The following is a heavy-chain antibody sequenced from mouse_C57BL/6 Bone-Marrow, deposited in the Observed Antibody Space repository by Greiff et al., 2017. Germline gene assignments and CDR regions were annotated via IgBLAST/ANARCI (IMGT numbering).Heavy chain of an antibody. D-gene: IGHD1-1*01. CDR3: ARGDYYGSTYYAIDY. CDR1: GFTFSSYD. CDR2: ISDGGSYT. V-gene: IGHV5-4*01. J-gene: IGHJ4*01. Sequence: EVQGVESGGGLVKPGGSLKLSCAASGFTFSSYDMSWVRQTPEKRLEWVATISDGGSYTYYPDNVKGRFTIARDNAKNNLYLQMSHLKSEDTAMFYCARGDYYGSTYYAIDYWGQGTSVTVSS.